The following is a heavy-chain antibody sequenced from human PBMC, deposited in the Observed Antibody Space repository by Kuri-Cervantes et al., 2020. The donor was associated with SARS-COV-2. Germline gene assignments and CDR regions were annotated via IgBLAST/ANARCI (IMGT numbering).Heavy chain of an antibody. Sequence: SVKVSCKASGGTFSSYAISWVRQAPGQGLEWMGGIIPIFGTANYAQKFQGRVTITADKSTSTAYMELSSLRSDDTAVYYCARDLDSSGYGYYYYGMDVWGQGTTVTVSS. CDR2: IIPIFGTA. CDR1: GGTFSSYA. J-gene: IGHJ6*02. D-gene: IGHD3-22*01. CDR3: ARDLDSSGYGYYYYGMDV. V-gene: IGHV1-69*06.